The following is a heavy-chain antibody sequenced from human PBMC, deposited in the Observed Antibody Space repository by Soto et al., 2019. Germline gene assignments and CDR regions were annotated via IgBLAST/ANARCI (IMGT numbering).Heavy chain of an antibody. D-gene: IGHD3-16*01. CDR3: AKEMIASTLADFFDY. V-gene: IGHV3-23*01. CDR2: ISGSGGRT. Sequence: EVQLLESGGGLIQPGGSLRLSCEASGFTFSNYGMTWVRLAPGKGLEWVSTISGSGGRTFYADPVKGRFNISRDNSENTLYLQMNSLRAEDTAEYYCAKEMIASTLADFFDYWGQGTLVTVSS. J-gene: IGHJ4*02. CDR1: GFTFSNYG.